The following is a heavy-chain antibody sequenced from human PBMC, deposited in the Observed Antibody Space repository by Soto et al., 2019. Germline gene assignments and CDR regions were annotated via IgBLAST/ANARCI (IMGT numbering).Heavy chain of an antibody. D-gene: IGHD6-13*01. CDR1: GFTCSTYW. CDR3: ARGAISSRSYPADSFDY. Sequence: EVQLVESGGGLVQPGGSLRLSCAASGFTCSTYWMHWVRQAPGKGLVWVSRINPSGSTTTYAHSWKGRFTISRDNASNTLDLQVNSLRAEDTAVYYCARGAISSRSYPADSFDYWGQGTLVTVSS. V-gene: IGHV3-74*01. J-gene: IGHJ4*02. CDR2: INPSGSTT.